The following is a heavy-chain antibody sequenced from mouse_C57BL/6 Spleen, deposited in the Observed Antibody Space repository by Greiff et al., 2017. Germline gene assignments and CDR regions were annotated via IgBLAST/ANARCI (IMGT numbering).Heavy chain of an antibody. CDR3: TTRGYYGSSYPWLAY. CDR2: IDPENGDT. CDR1: GFNIKDDY. Sequence: VQLQQSGAELVRPGASVKLSCTASGFNIKDDYMHWVKQRPEQGLEWIGWIDPENGDTEYASKFQGKATITADTSSNTAYLQLSSLTSEDTAVYYCTTRGYYGSSYPWLAYWGQGTLVTVSA. D-gene: IGHD1-1*01. J-gene: IGHJ3*01. V-gene: IGHV14-4*01.